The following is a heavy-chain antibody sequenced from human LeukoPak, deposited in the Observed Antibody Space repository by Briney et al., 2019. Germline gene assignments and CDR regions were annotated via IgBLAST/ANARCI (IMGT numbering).Heavy chain of an antibody. D-gene: IGHD3-10*02. J-gene: IGHJ6*04. CDR3: AELGITMIGGV. CDR1: GFTFSNYA. Sequence: PGRSLRLSCAASGFTFSNYAMHWVRQAPGKGLGWVAVISDDGSNKYQADSVKGRFAISRDNSKNTLYLQMNSLRAEDTAVYYCAELGITMIGGVWGKGTTVTISS. V-gene: IGHV3-30*09. CDR2: ISDDGSNK.